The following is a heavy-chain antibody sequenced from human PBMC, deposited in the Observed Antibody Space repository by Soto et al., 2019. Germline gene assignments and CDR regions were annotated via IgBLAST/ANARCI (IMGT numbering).Heavy chain of an antibody. J-gene: IGHJ4*02. CDR3: ARGYYDSSGYXVYLDY. CDR2: IYYSGST. CDR1: GGSISRYY. D-gene: IGHD3-22*01. Sequence: SETLSLSCTVSGGSISRYYWSWIRQPPGKGLEWIGYIYYSGSTNYNPSLKSRVTISVDTSKNQFSLKLSSVTAADTAVYYCARGYYDSSGYXVYLDYWGQGTQVTVS. V-gene: IGHV4-59*01.